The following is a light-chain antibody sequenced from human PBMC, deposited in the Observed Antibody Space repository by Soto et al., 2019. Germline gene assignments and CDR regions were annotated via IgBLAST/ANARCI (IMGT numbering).Light chain of an antibody. J-gene: IGKJ1*01. V-gene: IGKV3-11*01. CDR2: DAS. Sequence: DIVLTQSPATLSLTPGQGASLSCRASKSVGGVLVWYQQHPGQAPSLLIYDASNMATGIPPRFSGSGSATDFTLTISSLEPEDFAVYYCQQRTNWPWTFGQGTKVEVK. CDR1: KSVGGV. CDR3: QQRTNWPWT.